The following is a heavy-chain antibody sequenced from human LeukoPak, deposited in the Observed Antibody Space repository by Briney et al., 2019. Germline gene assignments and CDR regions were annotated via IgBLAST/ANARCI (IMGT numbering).Heavy chain of an antibody. CDR2: IRSGGGGT. V-gene: IGHV3-23*01. J-gene: IGHJ3*02. CDR1: GFTFSNCA. CDR3: ARDPDGDYVGAFEM. D-gene: IGHD4-17*01. Sequence: GGGLRLSCAAAGFTFSNCAVIWVRQAPGGGLGWGLAIRSGGGGTIYADSVKGRFTISRDNSKTTLFLQMNHMRAEDTSVYYSARDPDGDYVGAFEMWGRGTKVTVS.